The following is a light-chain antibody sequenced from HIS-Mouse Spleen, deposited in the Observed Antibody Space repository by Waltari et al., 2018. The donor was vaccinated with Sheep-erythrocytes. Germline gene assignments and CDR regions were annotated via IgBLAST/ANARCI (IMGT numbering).Light chain of an antibody. CDR1: NIGSKS. CDR3: QVWDSSSDLGV. Sequence: SYVLTQPPSVSVAPGQTARITCGGNNIGSKSVHWYQQKPGQAPVLVVYEDSDRPSGIPGRFSGSNSGNTATLSISRVEAGDEADYYCQVWDSSSDLGVFGGGTKLTVL. J-gene: IGLJ3*02. CDR2: EDS. V-gene: IGLV3-21*02.